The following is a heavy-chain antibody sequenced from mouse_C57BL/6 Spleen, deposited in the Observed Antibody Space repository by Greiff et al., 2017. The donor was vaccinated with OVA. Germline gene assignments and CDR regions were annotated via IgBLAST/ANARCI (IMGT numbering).Heavy chain of an antibody. V-gene: IGHV1-61*01. CDR2: IYPSDSET. Sequence: VQLQQPGAELVRPGSSVKLSCKASGYTFTSYWMDWVKQRPGQGLEWIGNIYPSDSETHYNQKFKDKATLTVEKTPSTAYMQLRSLTSEDSEVYYEARQGAAQAWFADWGQGTLVTVSA. D-gene: IGHD3-2*02. CDR1: GYTFTSYW. J-gene: IGHJ3*01. CDR3: ARQGAAQAWFAD.